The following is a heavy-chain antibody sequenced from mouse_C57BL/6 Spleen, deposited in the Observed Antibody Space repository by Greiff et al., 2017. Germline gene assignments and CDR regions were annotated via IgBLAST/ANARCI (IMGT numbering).Heavy chain of an antibody. CDR3: AREGRAMDY. CDR1: GFTFSSYA. Sequence: EVKLMESGGGLVKPGGSLKLSCAASGFTFSSYAMSWVRQTPEKRLEWVATISDGGGYTYYPDNVKGRFTISRDNAKNNLYLQMSHLKSEDTAMYYCAREGRAMDYWGQGTSVTVSS. CDR2: ISDGGGYT. V-gene: IGHV5-4*01. J-gene: IGHJ4*01.